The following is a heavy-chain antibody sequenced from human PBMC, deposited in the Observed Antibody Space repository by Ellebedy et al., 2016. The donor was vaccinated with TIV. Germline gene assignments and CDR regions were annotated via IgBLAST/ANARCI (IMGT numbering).Heavy chain of an antibody. CDR1: GFTFSSYA. CDR2: ISGSGGST. D-gene: IGHD3-10*01. J-gene: IGHJ6*02. Sequence: GGSLRLSXAASGFTFSSYAMSWVRQAPGKGLEWVSAISGSGGSTYYADSVKGRFTISRDNSKNTLYLQMNSLRAEDTAVYYCTTEALLWFGNRHYYGMDVWGQGTTVTVSS. CDR3: TTEALLWFGNRHYYGMDV. V-gene: IGHV3-23*01.